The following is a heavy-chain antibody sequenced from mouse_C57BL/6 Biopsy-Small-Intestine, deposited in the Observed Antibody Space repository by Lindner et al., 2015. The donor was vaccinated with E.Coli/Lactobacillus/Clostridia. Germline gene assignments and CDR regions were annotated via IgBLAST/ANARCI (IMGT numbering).Heavy chain of an antibody. Sequence: VQLQESGAELAKPGASVKLSCKASGYTFISYWIHWVKQRPGQGLEWIGYINPSSGYTNYDQKFKDKATLTADKSSNTAYMQLGSLTYEDSAVYYCARGDSMDYWGQGTSVTVSS. CDR2: INPSSGYT. J-gene: IGHJ4*01. V-gene: IGHV1-7*01. CDR1: GYTFISYW. CDR3: ARGDSMDY.